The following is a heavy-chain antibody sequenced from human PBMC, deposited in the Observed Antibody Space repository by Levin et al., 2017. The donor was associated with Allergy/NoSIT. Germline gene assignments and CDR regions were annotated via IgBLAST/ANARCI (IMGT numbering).Heavy chain of an antibody. V-gene: IGHV3-53*01. Sequence: PGGSLRLSCAASGFSVSTHYMTWVRQGPGKGLECVSVIYDDGSTYYADSVRGRFTISRDNSKNTLPLQMNSLRDDDTAVYYCTKGHYSGVYQWGQGTLVTVSS. CDR3: TKGHYSGVYQ. CDR1: GFSVSTHY. D-gene: IGHD2-2*01. CDR2: IYDDGST. J-gene: IGHJ4*02.